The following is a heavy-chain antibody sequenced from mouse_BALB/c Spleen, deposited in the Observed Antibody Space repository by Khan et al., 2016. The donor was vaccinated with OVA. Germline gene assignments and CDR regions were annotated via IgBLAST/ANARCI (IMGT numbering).Heavy chain of an antibody. V-gene: IGHV1-42*01. Sequence: EVQLQQSGPDLVKPGASVKISCKASGYSFTLYYITWVRQSPGKSLEWIGRVNPNTGGTSYNQEFKDKAILTVDNSSNTAYMQLRSLTSEDSAVFYCGGGYDFFAYWGQGTLVTVSA. CDR2: VNPNTGGT. J-gene: IGHJ3*01. D-gene: IGHD2-14*01. CDR1: GYSFTLYY. CDR3: GGGYDFFAY.